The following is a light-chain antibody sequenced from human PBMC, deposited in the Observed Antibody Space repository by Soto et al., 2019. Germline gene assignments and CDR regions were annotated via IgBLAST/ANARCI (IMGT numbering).Light chain of an antibody. V-gene: IGKV3-20*01. J-gene: IGKJ2*01. CDR1: QSVSSQF. CDR2: GAS. CDR3: QQYGSTPRT. Sequence: DIVLTQSPGTLSVSPGERATLSCRASQSVSSQFLAWYQQKPGQAPRLLIFGASIRATGIPDRFSGSGSGTAFTRTISRLEPEDFAVYYCQQYGSTPRTFGQGTKLEIK.